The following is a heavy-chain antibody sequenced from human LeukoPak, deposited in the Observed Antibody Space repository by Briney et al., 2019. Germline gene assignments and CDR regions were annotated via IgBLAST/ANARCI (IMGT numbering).Heavy chain of an antibody. J-gene: IGHJ4*02. V-gene: IGHV5-51*01. CDR2: ICPGDSDT. Sequence: GESLKISCKGSGYSFTNYWIGWVRQMPGKGLEWMGIICPGDSDTRYSPSFQGQVTLSADKFLTSAYLQWSSLKASGTAMYYCARGYGAYGHYLDYWGQGTLVTVSS. CDR3: ARGYGAYGHYLDY. CDR1: GYSFTNYW. D-gene: IGHD5-12*01.